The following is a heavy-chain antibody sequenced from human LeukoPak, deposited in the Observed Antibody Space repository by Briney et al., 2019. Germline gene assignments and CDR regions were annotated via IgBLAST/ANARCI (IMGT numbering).Heavy chain of an antibody. D-gene: IGHD3-10*01. CDR2: INHSGST. CDR3: ARSRPGAGLNAFDI. J-gene: IGHJ3*02. V-gene: IGHV4-34*01. Sequence: SETLSLTCAVYGGSFSGYYWSWIRQPPGKGLEWIGEINHSGSTNYNPSLKSRVTISVDTSKNQFSLKLSSVTAADTAVYYCARSRPGAGLNAFDIWGQGTMVTVSS. CDR1: GGSFSGYY.